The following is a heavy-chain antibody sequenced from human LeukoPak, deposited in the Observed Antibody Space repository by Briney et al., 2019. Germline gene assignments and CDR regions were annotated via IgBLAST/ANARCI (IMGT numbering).Heavy chain of an antibody. Sequence: SETLSLTCTVSGGSISSSSYYWGWIRQPPGKGLEWIGSIYYSGSTYYNPSRKSRVTISVDTSKNQFSLKLSSVTAADTAVYYCARLLLDPRNHFDWPYYFDYWGQGTLVTVSS. J-gene: IGHJ4*02. V-gene: IGHV4-39*01. CDR3: ARLLLDPRNHFDWPYYFDY. CDR2: IYYSGST. CDR1: GGSISSSSYY. D-gene: IGHD3-9*01.